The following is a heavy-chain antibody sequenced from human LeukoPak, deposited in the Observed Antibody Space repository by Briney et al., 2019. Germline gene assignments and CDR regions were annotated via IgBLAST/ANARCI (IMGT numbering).Heavy chain of an antibody. V-gene: IGHV1-46*01. D-gene: IGHD4-23*01. CDR1: GYTFTSHY. Sequence: ASVKVSCKASGYTFTSHYMHWVRQAPGQGLEWMGWMNPNSGNTGYAQKFQGRVTMTRDTSTSTVYMELSGLRSEDTAVYYCARVDKVVTSFDYWGQGTLVTVSS. CDR2: MNPNSGNT. J-gene: IGHJ4*02. CDR3: ARVDKVVTSFDY.